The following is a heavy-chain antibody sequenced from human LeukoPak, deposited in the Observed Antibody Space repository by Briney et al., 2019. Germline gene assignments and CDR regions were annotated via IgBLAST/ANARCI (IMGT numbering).Heavy chain of an antibody. D-gene: IGHD3-3*01. CDR1: GYSISSGYY. Sequence: SETLSLTCTVSGYSISSGYYWGWIRQPPGKGLEWIGSIYHSGSTYYNPSLKSRVTISVDTSKNQFSLELSSVTAADTAVYYCAGVLRFLEWLPFDYWGQGTLVTVSS. CDR2: IYHSGST. CDR3: AGVLRFLEWLPFDY. J-gene: IGHJ4*02. V-gene: IGHV4-38-2*02.